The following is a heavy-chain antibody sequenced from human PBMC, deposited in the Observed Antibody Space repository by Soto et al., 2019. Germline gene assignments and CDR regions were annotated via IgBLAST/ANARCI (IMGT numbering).Heavy chain of an antibody. Sequence: QVQLQQWGAGLLKPSETLSLTCAVYGGSFSGYYWSWIRQPPGKGLERIGEINHSGSTNYNPSLKSRVTISVDTSKNQFSLKLSSVTAADTAVYYCARGFLATVEMATHFFDYWGQGTLVTVSS. CDR1: GGSFSGYY. J-gene: IGHJ4*02. D-gene: IGHD4-4*01. CDR2: INHSGST. CDR3: ARGFLATVEMATHFFDY. V-gene: IGHV4-34*01.